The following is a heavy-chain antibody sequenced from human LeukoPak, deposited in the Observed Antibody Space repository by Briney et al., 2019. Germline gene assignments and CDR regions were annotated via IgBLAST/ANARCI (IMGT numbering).Heavy chain of an antibody. V-gene: IGHV3-7*05. CDR2: IRQDGSEK. J-gene: IGHJ4*02. CDR1: GFTFSNYW. CDR3: ARDYVWGSDRYTDY. D-gene: IGHD3-16*02. Sequence: GGSLRLSCAASGFTFSNYWMSWVRQAPGKGLEWVANIRQDGSEKYYVDSVKGRFTISRDNAKNSLYLQMNSLRAEDTAVYYCARDYVWGSDRYTDYWGQGTLVTVSS.